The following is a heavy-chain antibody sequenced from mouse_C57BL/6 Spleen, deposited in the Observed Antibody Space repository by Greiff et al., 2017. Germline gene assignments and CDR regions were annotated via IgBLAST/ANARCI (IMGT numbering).Heavy chain of an antibody. J-gene: IGHJ3*01. CDR2: IDPSDSYT. V-gene: IGHV1-69*01. CDR3: ERSLYDYDGEVFAY. D-gene: IGHD2-4*01. Sequence: VQLQQPGAELVMPGASVKLSCKASGYTFTSYWMHWVKQRPGQGLEWIGEIDPSDSYTNYNQKFKGKSTLTVDKSSSTAYMQLSSLTSEDSAVYYWERSLYDYDGEVFAYWGQGTLVTVSA. CDR1: GYTFTSYW.